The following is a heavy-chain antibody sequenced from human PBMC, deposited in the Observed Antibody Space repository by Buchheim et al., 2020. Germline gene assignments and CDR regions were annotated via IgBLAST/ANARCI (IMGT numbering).Heavy chain of an antibody. J-gene: IGHJ4*02. CDR3: AKDKDAGWFVMDY. CDR1: GFTFRSYG. D-gene: IGHD6-19*01. V-gene: IGHV3-30*18. Sequence: QIQLVESGGGVVQPGRSLTLSCAASGFTFRSYGIHWVRQAPGKGREWVAGISQDGSKIYYGESMKGRFTISRDNSNNILFLQINALRAEDTALYYCAKDKDAGWFVMDYWGQGTL. CDR2: ISQDGSKI.